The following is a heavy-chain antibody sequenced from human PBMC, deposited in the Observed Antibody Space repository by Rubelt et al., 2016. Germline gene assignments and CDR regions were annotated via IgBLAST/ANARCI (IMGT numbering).Heavy chain of an antibody. V-gene: IGHV2-5*01. J-gene: IGHJ4*02. CDR3: AHRERSTYDY. CDR2: IYGNDDK. D-gene: IGHD1-1*01. CDR1: GFSLSTSGVA. Sequence: QITLKESGPTLVKPTQTLTLTCTFSGFSLSTSGVAVGWIRQPPGKALEWLALIYGNDDKLYSPSLKSRPTITKEPSKNQVVLTMTNMDAVDTATYYCAHRERSTYDYWGQGTLVTVSS.